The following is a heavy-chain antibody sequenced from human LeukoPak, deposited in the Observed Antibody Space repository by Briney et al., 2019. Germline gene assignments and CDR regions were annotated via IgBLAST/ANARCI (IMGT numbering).Heavy chain of an antibody. D-gene: IGHD1-26*01. Sequence: SETLSLTCTVSGGSISSYYWSWIRQPPGKGLEWIGYIYYSGSTNYNPSLKSRVTISVDTSKNQFSLKLSSVTAADTAVYYCARAYSGSYSDYWGQGTLVTVSS. J-gene: IGHJ4*02. V-gene: IGHV4-59*01. CDR1: GGSISSYY. CDR2: IYYSGST. CDR3: ARAYSGSYSDY.